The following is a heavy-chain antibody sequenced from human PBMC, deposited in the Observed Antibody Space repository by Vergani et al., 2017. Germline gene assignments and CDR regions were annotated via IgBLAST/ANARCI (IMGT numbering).Heavy chain of an antibody. CDR3: ARESGGGNHDAFDI. J-gene: IGHJ3*02. CDR1: GFTFSSYG. CDR2: IWYDGSNK. V-gene: IGHV3-33*08. Sequence: VQLVESGGGLVQPGRSLRLSCAASGFTFSSYGMHWVRQAPGKGLEWVAVIWYDGSNKYYADSVKGRFTISRDNSKNTLYLQMNSLRAEDTAVYYCARESGGGNHDAFDIWGQGTMVTVSS. D-gene: IGHD4-23*01.